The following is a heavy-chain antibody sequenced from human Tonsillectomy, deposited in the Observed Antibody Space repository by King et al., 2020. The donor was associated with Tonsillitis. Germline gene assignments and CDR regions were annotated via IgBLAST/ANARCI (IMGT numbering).Heavy chain of an antibody. J-gene: IGHJ4*02. Sequence: QLQESGPGLVKPSETLSLTCTVSGASINGYYWSWIRQTPGKGLEYIGYIYYTGRTSYNPSLSSRVTMSLDTSKNQFSLRLTSVSAADTAVYYCARHFGGFGGDTYPLDCWGQGTLVTVSS. CDR1: GASINGYY. V-gene: IGHV4-59*01. D-gene: IGHD2-21*01. CDR2: IYYTGRT. CDR3: ARHFGGFGGDTYPLDC.